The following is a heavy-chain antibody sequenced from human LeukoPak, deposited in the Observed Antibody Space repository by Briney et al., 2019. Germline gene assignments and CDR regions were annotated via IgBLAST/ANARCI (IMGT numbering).Heavy chain of an antibody. CDR3: ARVQWLVRSAYYYYMDV. CDR1: GGSISSYY. V-gene: IGHV4-4*07. D-gene: IGHD6-19*01. CDR2: IYTSGST. Sequence: SETLSLTCTVSGGSISSYYWSWIRQPAGKGLEWIGRIYTSGSTNYNPSLKSRVTMSVDTSKNQFSLKLSSVTAADTAVYYCARVQWLVRSAYYYYMDVWGKGTTVTVSS. J-gene: IGHJ6*03.